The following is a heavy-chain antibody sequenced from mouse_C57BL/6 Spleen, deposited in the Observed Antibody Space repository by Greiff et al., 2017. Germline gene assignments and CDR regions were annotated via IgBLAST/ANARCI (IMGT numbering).Heavy chain of an antibody. CDR2: ISGGGGNT. CDR3: ARHGYDLGWFAY. CDR1: GFTFSSYT. Sequence: EVQLVESGGGLVKPGGSLKLSCAASGFTFSSYTMSWVRQTPEKRLEWVATISGGGGNTYYPDSVKGRFTISRDNAKNTLYLQMSSLRSEDTAVYYCARHGYDLGWFAYWGQGTLVTVSA. J-gene: IGHJ3*01. V-gene: IGHV5-9*04. D-gene: IGHD2-2*01.